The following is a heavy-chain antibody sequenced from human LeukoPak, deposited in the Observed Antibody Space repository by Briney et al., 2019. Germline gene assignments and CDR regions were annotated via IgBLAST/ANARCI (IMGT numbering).Heavy chain of an antibody. Sequence: PGGTLTLSCAASGFTFSSYEMNWVRQAPGKGLEWVSYISSSGSTIYYADSVKGRFTISRDNAENSLYLQMNSLRAEDTAVYYCASYLYSYGDPYYFDYWGQGTLVTVSS. D-gene: IGHD5-18*01. CDR1: GFTFSSYE. J-gene: IGHJ4*02. CDR2: ISSSGSTI. V-gene: IGHV3-48*03. CDR3: ASYLYSYGDPYYFDY.